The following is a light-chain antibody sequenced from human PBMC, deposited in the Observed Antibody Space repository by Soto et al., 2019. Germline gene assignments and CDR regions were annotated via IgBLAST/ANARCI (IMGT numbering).Light chain of an antibody. V-gene: IGLV1-47*01. CDR2: RNN. Sequence: QSVLTQPPSASGTPGQRVTISCSGSSSNIGSNYVYWYQQLPGTAPKVLIYRNNQRPSGVPDRFSGSKSGTSASLAISGLRSEDEADYYCAAWDDSLIGAVFGGGPQLTVL. J-gene: IGLJ7*01. CDR1: SSNIGSNY. CDR3: AAWDDSLIGAV.